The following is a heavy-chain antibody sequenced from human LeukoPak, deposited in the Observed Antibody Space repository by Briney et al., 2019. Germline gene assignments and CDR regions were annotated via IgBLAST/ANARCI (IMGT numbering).Heavy chain of an antibody. CDR3: ASPSDYSNYYYYYMDV. J-gene: IGHJ6*03. D-gene: IGHD4-11*01. V-gene: IGHV1-69*05. CDR1: GGTFSSYA. Sequence: SVKVSCKASGGTFSSYAISWVRQAPGQGLEWMGGIIPIFGTANYAQKFQGRVTITTDESTSTAYMELSSLRSEDTAVYYCASPSDYSNYYYYYMDVWGKGNTVTVSS. CDR2: IIPIFGTA.